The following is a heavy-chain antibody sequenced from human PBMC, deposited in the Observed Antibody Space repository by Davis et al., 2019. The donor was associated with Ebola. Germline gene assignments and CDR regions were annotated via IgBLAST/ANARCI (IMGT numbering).Heavy chain of an antibody. CDR1: GYTFTSYG. CDR2: ISAYNGNT. Sequence: ASVKVSCKASGYTFTSYGISWVRQAPGQGLEWMGWISAYNGNTNYAQKLQGRVTMTTDTSTSTAYMELRSLTSGDTAVYYCVRDLRGWGDFDYWGQGTLVTVSS. J-gene: IGHJ4*02. CDR3: VRDLRGWGDFDY. D-gene: IGHD3-10*01. V-gene: IGHV1-18*01.